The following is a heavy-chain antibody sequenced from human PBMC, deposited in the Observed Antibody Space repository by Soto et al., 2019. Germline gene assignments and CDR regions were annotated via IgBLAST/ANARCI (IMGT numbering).Heavy chain of an antibody. J-gene: IGHJ5*02. CDR2: ISGSGANT. CDR1: GISFSSYA. Sequence: EVQLLESGGGLVQAGGSLRLSCAASGISFSSYAMSWVRQAPGKGLEWVSGISGSGANTHYADSAKGRFTISRDNSKNTMYLQMSSLRAEDTAIYYCTKDTQWLINNWFDPWGQGTLVTVSS. D-gene: IGHD6-19*01. CDR3: TKDTQWLINNWFDP. V-gene: IGHV3-23*01.